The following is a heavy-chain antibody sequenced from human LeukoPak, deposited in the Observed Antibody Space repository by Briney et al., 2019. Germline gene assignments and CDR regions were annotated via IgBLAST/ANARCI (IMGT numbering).Heavy chain of an antibody. V-gene: IGHV3-48*01. CDR3: ARGPGSSGWYFFLDY. J-gene: IGHJ4*02. Sequence: PGGSLRLSCAASGFTFSSNWMHWVRQAPGKGLEWVSYISGSTSTINYADSVRGRLTISRDNAKNSLYLQMNSLRAEDTAVYYCARGPGSSGWYFFLDYWGQGTLVTVSS. CDR1: GFTFSSNW. D-gene: IGHD6-19*01. CDR2: ISGSTSTI.